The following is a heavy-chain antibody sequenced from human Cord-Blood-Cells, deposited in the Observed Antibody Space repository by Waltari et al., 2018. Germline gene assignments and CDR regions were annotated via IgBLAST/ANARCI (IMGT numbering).Heavy chain of an antibody. D-gene: IGHD1-26*01. CDR1: GYIFNGHD. Sequence: QVTLVQSGAEVKKPGSSVRVSCKASGYIFNGHDNNWVRQAAGLGLEWMGWMNPKSGKTAYAQKFQGRVTISRDTSVSTAYMELTRLTSDDTAVYYCARVADDGIPYFFLDVWGKGTTVTVSA. V-gene: IGHV1-8*03. CDR2: MNPKSGKT. CDR3: ARVADDGIPYFFLDV. J-gene: IGHJ6*04.